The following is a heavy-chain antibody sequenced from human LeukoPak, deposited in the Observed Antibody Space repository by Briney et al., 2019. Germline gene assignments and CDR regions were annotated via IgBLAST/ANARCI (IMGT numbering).Heavy chain of an antibody. V-gene: IGHV3-30*18. Sequence: GRSLRLSCAASGFTFSSYGMHWVRQAPGKGLEWVAVISYDGSNKYYADSVKGRFTISRDNSKNTLYLQMNSLRAEDTAVYYCAKDSLGISSLYYYYGMDVWGQGTTVTVSS. CDR3: AKDSLGISSLYYYYGMDV. J-gene: IGHJ6*02. D-gene: IGHD7-27*01. CDR1: GFTFSSYG. CDR2: ISYDGSNK.